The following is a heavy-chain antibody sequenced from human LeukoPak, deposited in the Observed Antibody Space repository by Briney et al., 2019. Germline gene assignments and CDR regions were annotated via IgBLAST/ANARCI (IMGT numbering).Heavy chain of an antibody. V-gene: IGHV3-7*01. CDR1: GLTFSSYW. J-gene: IGHJ4*02. Sequence: GGSLRLSCAASGLTFSSYWMSWVRQGPGKGLEWVADIKQDGSEKYYVDSVKGRFTISRDNAKTSLYLQMNSLRAEDTAVYYCARDANYDYVWGSYPVYWGQGTLVTVSS. D-gene: IGHD3-16*02. CDR3: ARDANYDYVWGSYPVY. CDR2: IKQDGSEK.